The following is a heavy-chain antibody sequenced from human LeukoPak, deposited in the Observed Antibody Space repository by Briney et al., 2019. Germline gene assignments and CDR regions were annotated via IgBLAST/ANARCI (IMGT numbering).Heavy chain of an antibody. CDR3: ARLVGNDGYMDV. D-gene: IGHD1-1*01. J-gene: IGHJ6*03. CDR2: ISSSSSYI. CDR1: GFTFSSYS. Sequence: PGGSLRLSCAASGFTFSSYSMNWVRQAPGKGLEWVSSISSSSSYIYYADSVKGRFTISRDNAKNSLYLQMNSLRAEDTAVYYCARLVGNDGYMDVWGKGTTVTVSS. V-gene: IGHV3-21*01.